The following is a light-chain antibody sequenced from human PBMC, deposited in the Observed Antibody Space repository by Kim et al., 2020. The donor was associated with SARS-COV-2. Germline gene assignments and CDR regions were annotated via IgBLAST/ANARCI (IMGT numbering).Light chain of an antibody. CDR2: DVS. Sequence: SITISCTGTSSGGGGYNYVSWYQQHPGKAPKLMIYDVSNRPSGVSIRFSGSKSGNTASLTISGLQAEDEADYYCSSYTSSSTLVVFGGGTQLTVL. CDR3: SSYTSSSTLVV. J-gene: IGLJ2*01. V-gene: IGLV2-14*03. CDR1: SSGGGGYNY.